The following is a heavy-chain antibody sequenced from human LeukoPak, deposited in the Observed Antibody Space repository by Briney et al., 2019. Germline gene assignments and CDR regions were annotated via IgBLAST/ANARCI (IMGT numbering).Heavy chain of an antibody. D-gene: IGHD1-26*01. J-gene: IGHJ5*02. CDR2: LKEDGSET. CDR3: TRDENSAVPTFGFDP. Sequence: GASLRLSCAALGFPPRRYYMSWARQTPAKGLDSLANLKEDGSETHFLHTVKGRFNISRDNAKNSLYLQTSSLRAEDTAVYYCTRDENSAVPTFGFDPWGQGTLVTVSS. V-gene: IGHV3-7*01. CDR1: GFPPRRYY.